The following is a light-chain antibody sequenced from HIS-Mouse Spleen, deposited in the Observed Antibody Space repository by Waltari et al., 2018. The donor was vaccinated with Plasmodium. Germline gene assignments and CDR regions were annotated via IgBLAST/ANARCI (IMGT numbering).Light chain of an antibody. CDR1: QGIRNA. V-gene: IGKV1-6*01. J-gene: IGKJ2*01. CDR2: DAS. CDR3: LQDYNYPYT. Sequence: AIQMTQSPSSLSVSVGDRVTITCRASQGIRNALGWYQQKPGKAPKLLISDASSLQSGGPARCSSSGSGTDFTLTSSSLQPEDFATYYCLQDYNYPYTFGQGTKLEIK.